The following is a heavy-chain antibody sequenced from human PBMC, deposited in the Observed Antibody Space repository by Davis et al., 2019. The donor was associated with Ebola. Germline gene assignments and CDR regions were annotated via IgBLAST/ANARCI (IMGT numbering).Heavy chain of an antibody. CDR1: GFTFSSYG. V-gene: IGHV3-48*02. Sequence: GGSLRLSCAASGFTFSSYGMNWVRQAPGKGLEWVSYISSSSSTIYYADSVKGRFTISRDNAKNSLYLQMNSLRDEDTAVYYCARDEMDNWNYQSYYYGMDVWGQGTTVTVSS. CDR2: ISSSSSTI. J-gene: IGHJ6*02. D-gene: IGHD1-7*01. CDR3: ARDEMDNWNYQSYYYGMDV.